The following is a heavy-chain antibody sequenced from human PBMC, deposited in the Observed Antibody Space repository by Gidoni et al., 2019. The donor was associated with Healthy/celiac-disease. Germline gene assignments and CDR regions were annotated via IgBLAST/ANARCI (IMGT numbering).Heavy chain of an antibody. Sequence: QLQLQESGPGLVKPSEPLSLTCTVSGGSISSSSYYWGWIRQPPGKGLEWIGSIYYSGSTYYNPSLKSRVTISVDTSKNQFSLKLSSVTAADTAVYYCARRLRLAMVRGTFDYWGQGTLVTVSS. J-gene: IGHJ4*02. V-gene: IGHV4-39*01. CDR2: IYYSGST. CDR1: GGSISSSSYY. D-gene: IGHD3-10*01. CDR3: ARRLRLAMVRGTFDY.